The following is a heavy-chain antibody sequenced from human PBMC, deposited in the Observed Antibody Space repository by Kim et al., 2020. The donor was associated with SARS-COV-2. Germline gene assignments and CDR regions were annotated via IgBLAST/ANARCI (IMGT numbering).Heavy chain of an antibody. Sequence: ADSTKGRCTISRENSKTTVYLQRNSLRAEDTAVYYCARDLSGYSSGCMDAWGQGTTVTVSS. CDR3: ARDLSGYSSGCMDA. V-gene: IGHV3-30*01. J-gene: IGHJ6*02. D-gene: IGHD6-19*01.